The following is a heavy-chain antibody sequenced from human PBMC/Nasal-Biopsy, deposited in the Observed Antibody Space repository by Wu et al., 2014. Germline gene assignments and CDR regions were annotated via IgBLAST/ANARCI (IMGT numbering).Heavy chain of an antibody. CDR1: GVDVSNSLYY. CDR2: IYYSGDT. Sequence: TLSLTCAVSGVDVSNSLYYWSWIRQPPGKALEWIGYIYYSGDTYYNPSLRSRVAFSMDTSKNQFSLKMSSVTAADAAVYYCGRHPGGGGYFDYWGQGILVTVSS. CDR3: GRHPGGGGYFDY. D-gene: IGHD3-22*01. V-gene: IGHV4-59*08. J-gene: IGHJ4*02.